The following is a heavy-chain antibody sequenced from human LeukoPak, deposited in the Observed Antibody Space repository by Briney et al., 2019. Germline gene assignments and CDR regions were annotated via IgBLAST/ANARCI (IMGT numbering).Heavy chain of an antibody. V-gene: IGHV4-4*07. J-gene: IGHJ5*02. CDR1: GDSTSGYY. Sequence: MPSETLSLTCTVPGDSTSGYYWRWIRQPAEKGLEWIGRIYSSGSANYNPSLKSRVTMSLDTSKKQFYLQMNSVTAADTATYYCARERSSGLALWGQGALVTVSS. D-gene: IGHD6-19*01. CDR2: IYSSGSA. CDR3: ARERSSGLAL.